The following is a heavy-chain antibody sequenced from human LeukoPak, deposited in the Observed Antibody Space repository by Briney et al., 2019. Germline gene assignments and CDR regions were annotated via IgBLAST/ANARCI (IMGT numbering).Heavy chain of an antibody. D-gene: IGHD2-15*01. CDR3: ARNLVVAVAATVGPDAFDI. CDR1: GDSISSGGHF. CDR2: LSNRWTT. V-gene: IGHV4-31*11. J-gene: IGHJ3*02. Sequence: PSQTLSLTCAVSGDSISSGGHFWSWIRQHPGKGLESIGYLSNRWTTYYSPSLNSRVTISVETSKNQFSLRLSSVTAADTAVYYCARNLVVAVAATVGPDAFDIWGHGTMVTVSS.